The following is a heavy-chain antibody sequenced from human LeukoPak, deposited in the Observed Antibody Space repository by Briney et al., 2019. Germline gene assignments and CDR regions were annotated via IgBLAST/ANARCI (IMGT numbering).Heavy chain of an antibody. CDR3: AKESRNLVVIKYNWFDP. V-gene: IGHV3-23*01. CDR2: ISGSGGST. D-gene: IGHD3-22*01. Sequence: GGSLRLSCAASGFTFSSYAMSWVRQAPGKGLEWVSAISGSGGSTYYADSVKGRFTISRDNSKNTLYLQMNSLRAEDTAVYYCAKESRNLVVIKYNWFDPWGQGTLVTVSS. CDR1: GFTFSSYA. J-gene: IGHJ5*02.